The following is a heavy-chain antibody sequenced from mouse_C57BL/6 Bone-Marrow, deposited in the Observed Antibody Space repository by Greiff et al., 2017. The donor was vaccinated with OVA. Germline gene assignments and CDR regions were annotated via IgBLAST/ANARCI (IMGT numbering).Heavy chain of an antibody. CDR3: ARTIYYDPLYWYFDV. CDR1: GYTFTSYW. J-gene: IGHJ1*03. Sequence: VQLQQPGAELVKPGASVKLSCKASGYTFTSYWMQWVKQRPGQGLEWIGEIDPSDRYTNYNQKFKGKATLTVDTSSSTAYMQLSSLTSEDSAVYYCARTIYYDPLYWYFDVWGTGTTVTVSS. V-gene: IGHV1-50*01. CDR2: IDPSDRYT. D-gene: IGHD2-4*01.